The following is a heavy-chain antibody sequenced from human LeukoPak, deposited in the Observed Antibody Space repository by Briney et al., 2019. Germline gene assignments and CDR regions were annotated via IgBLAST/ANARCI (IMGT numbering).Heavy chain of an antibody. V-gene: IGHV1-46*01. CDR1: GFTFSNSF. CDR2: IDSGAGNA. J-gene: IGHJ4*02. CDR3: ATQRGSYLWGTDFDY. Sequence: ASVKVSCKASGFTFSNSFIHWVRQGPGQGLEWMGIIDSGAGNASYAQQFQGRVTMTRDTSISTAYMELSRLRSDDTAVYYCATQRGSYLWGTDFDYWGQGTLVTVSS. D-gene: IGHD3-16*01.